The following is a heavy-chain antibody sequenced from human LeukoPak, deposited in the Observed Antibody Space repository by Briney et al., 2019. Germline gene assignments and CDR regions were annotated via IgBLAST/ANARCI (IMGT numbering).Heavy chain of an antibody. CDR3: AKETAAGNFDY. J-gene: IGHJ4*02. CDR2: ISWNSGSI. D-gene: IGHD6-13*01. CDR1: GFTFDDYA. Sequence: GGSLSLSCAASGFTFDDYAMHWVRQATGKGLEGVSGISWNSGSIGYADSVKGRFTISRDNAKNSLYLQMNSLRAEDTALYYCAKETAAGNFDYWGQGTLVTVSS. V-gene: IGHV3-9*01.